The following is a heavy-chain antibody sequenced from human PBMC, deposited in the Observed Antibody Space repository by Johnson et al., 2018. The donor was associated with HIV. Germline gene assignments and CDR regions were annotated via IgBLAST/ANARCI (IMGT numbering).Heavy chain of an antibody. D-gene: IGHD5-24*01. CDR2: SRFDWDDT. J-gene: IGHJ3*01. V-gene: IGHV3-74*03. Sequence: VQLVESGGGLVKPGGSLRLSCTASGFTFSSYWMHWVRQAPGKGLVYVSGSRFDWDDTMYEDSVKGRFTISRDNARNTLYLQMNSLRADDTAVYYGVREDGAFDLWGQGTVVTVSS. CDR1: GFTFSSYW. CDR3: VREDGAFDL.